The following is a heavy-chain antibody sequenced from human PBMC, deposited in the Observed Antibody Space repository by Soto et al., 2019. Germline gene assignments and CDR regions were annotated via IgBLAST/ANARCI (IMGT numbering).Heavy chain of an antibody. CDR2: MKSMTDAGKK. CDR3: LAERGAGSYTGRARQAR. D-gene: IGHD5-12*01. V-gene: IGHV3-15*01. CDR1: GFTFANAW. Sequence: EVQLAQSGGGLVKPGESLTLSCAVSGFTFANAWMSWVRQAPGKGLEWVGRMKSMTDAGKKDLAAPVKGRFSISKNESKSRWYLRMTNLQVEDTALYYCLAERGAGSYTGRARQARWGQRTLVPVSS. J-gene: IGHJ4*02.